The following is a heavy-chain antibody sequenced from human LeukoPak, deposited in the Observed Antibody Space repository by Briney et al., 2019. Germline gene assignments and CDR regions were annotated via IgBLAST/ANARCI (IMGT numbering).Heavy chain of an antibody. CDR3: ARGRVSSSTWYSTYYYYFYMDV. CDR2: IYYSGST. V-gene: IGHV4-59*01. CDR1: GGSISSYY. Sequence: SETLSLICTVSGGSISSYYWSWIRQPPGKGLEWIGYIYYSGSTNYNPSLKSRVTLSVDTSKNQFSLKLSSVTAADTAVYFCARGRVSSSTWYSTYYYYFYMDVWGKGTTVTVSS. J-gene: IGHJ6*03. D-gene: IGHD6-13*01.